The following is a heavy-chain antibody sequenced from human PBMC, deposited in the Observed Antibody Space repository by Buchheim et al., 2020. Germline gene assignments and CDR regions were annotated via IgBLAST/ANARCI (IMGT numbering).Heavy chain of an antibody. J-gene: IGHJ6*02. D-gene: IGHD6-13*01. V-gene: IGHV3-30*18. CDR1: GFTFSSYG. CDR2: ISYDGSNK. CDR3: AKDARVDSWYGIYYYYYGMDV. Sequence: QVQLVESGGGVVQPGRSLRLSCAAYGFTFSSYGMHWVRQAPGKGLEWVAVISYDGSNKYYADSVKGRFTISRDNSKNTLYLQMNSLRAEDTAVYYCAKDARVDSWYGIYYYYYGMDVWGQGTT.